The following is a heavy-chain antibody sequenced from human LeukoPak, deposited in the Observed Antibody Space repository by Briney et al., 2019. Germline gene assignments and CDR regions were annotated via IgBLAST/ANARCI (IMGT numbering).Heavy chain of an antibody. J-gene: IGHJ4*02. CDR1: GFTFSNYG. CDR3: ARDYDILTGETDY. Sequence: GGSLRLSCAASGFTFSNYGMHWVRQAPGKGLEWVSSISSSSSYIYYADSVKGRFTISRDNAKNSLYLQMNSLRAEDTAVYYCARDYDILTGETDYWGQGTLVTVSS. CDR2: ISSSSSYI. V-gene: IGHV3-21*01. D-gene: IGHD3-9*01.